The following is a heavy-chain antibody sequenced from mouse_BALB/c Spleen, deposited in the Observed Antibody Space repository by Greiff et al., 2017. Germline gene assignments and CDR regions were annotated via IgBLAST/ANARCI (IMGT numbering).Heavy chain of an antibody. D-gene: IGHD1-1*01. CDR2: IWAGGST. V-gene: IGHV2-9*02. Sequence: VKLQESGPGLVAPSQSLSITCTVSGFSLTSYGVHWVRQPPGKGLEWLGVIWAGGSTNYNSALMSRLSISKDNSKSQVFLKMNSLQTDDTAMYYCARDTLLRSPHLMDYWGQGTSVTGSS. CDR1: GFSLTSYG. CDR3: ARDTLLRSPHLMDY. J-gene: IGHJ4*01.